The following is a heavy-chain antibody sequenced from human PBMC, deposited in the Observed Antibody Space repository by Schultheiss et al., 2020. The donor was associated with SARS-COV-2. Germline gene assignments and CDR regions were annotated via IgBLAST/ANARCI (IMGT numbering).Heavy chain of an antibody. J-gene: IGHJ3*02. CDR2: IYPADSDT. CDR3: ARRYCGGGTCFDAFDI. CDR1: GYSFTSYW. D-gene: IGHD2-15*01. Sequence: GESLKISCKGSGYSFTSYWIAWVRQMPGKGLECMGIIYPADSDTRYSPSFQGQVSISADKSITTAYLQWSSLKASDTAMYYCARRYCGGGTCFDAFDIWGQGTMVTVS. V-gene: IGHV5-51*01.